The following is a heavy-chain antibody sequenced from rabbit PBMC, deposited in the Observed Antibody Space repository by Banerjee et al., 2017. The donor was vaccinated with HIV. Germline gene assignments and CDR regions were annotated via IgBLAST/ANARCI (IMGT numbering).Heavy chain of an antibody. Sequence: QEQLVESGGGLVTLGGSLKLSCKASGIDFSSYGISWVRQAPGKGLEWIGRIKTGGGSIYYASWAKGRFIISKTSSTTVTLQMTSLTAADTATYFCARGGAYAGDGYDLWGQGTLVTVS. D-gene: IGHD4-2*01. CDR3: ARGGAYAGDGYDL. CDR1: GIDFSSYG. J-gene: IGHJ3*01. V-gene: IGHV1S45*01. CDR2: IKTGGGSI.